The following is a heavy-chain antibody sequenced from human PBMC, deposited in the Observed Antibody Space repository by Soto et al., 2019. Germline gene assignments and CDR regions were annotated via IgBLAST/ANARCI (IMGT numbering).Heavy chain of an antibody. CDR2: IYYSGST. CDR3: ARERYDSSGYYPYYYYYGMDV. D-gene: IGHD3-22*01. J-gene: IGHJ6*02. Sequence: SETLSLTCAVSGYSISSGYDWGGIRQPPGKGLEWIGCIYYSGSTNYNPSLKSRVTISVDTSKNQFSLKLSSVTAADTAVYYCARERYDSSGYYPYYYYYGMDVWGQGTTVTVSS. V-gene: IGHV4-38-2*02. CDR1: GYSISSGYD.